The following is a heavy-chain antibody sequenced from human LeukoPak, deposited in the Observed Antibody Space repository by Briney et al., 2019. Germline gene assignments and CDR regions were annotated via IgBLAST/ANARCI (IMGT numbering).Heavy chain of an antibody. CDR3: ARKDWGLGFDY. Sequence: GGSLRLSCAASGFTFSSYTMSWVRQAPGKGLEWVANIKQGGSEEYYVDSVKGRFTISRDNAKNSLYLQMHSLRAEDTAVYYCARKDWGLGFDYWGQGTLVTVSS. D-gene: IGHD7-27*01. V-gene: IGHV3-7*01. CDR2: IKQGGSEE. CDR1: GFTFSSYT. J-gene: IGHJ4*02.